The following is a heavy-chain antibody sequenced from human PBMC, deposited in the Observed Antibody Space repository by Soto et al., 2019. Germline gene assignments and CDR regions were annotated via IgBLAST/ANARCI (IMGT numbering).Heavy chain of an antibody. J-gene: IGHJ5*02. CDR3: ARAPPAYDSSGCRFDP. D-gene: IGHD3-22*01. V-gene: IGHV4-31*03. Sequence: PSETLSLTCTVSGGSISSGGYYWSWIRQHPGKGLEWIGYIYYSGSTYYNPSLKSRVTISVDTSKNQFSLKLSSVTAADTAVYYCARAPPAYDSSGCRFDPWGQGTLVTVSS. CDR2: IYYSGST. CDR1: GGSISSGGYY.